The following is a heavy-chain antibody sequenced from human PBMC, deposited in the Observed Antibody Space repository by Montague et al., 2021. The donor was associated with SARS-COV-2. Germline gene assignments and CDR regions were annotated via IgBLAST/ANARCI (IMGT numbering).Heavy chain of an antibody. CDR3: ATITQGYCTNGVCQPPDY. V-gene: IGHV4-39*01. CDR1: GGSISSSSYY. Sequence: SETLSLTCTVSGGSISSSSYYWGWIRQPPGKGLEWIGRIYSSGSTYYNPSLKSRVTISVDTSKNQFSLKLSSVTAADTAVYYCATITQGYCTNGVCQPPDYWGQGTPVTVSS. CDR2: IYSSGST. D-gene: IGHD2-8*01. J-gene: IGHJ4*01.